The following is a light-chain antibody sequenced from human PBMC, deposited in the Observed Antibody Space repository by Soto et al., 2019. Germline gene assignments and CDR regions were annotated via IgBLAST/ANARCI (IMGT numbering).Light chain of an antibody. V-gene: IGKV1-5*01. CDR3: QQLASYPIGT. CDR2: DAS. J-gene: IGKJ4*01. Sequence: DIQITQSPSTLSGSVGDRVTITCRASQTISSWLAWYQQKPGKAPKLLIYDASTLQTGVPSRFRGSGSGTEFTLTISSLKPEDFATYSCQQLASYPIGTFGGGTKVDIK. CDR1: QTISSW.